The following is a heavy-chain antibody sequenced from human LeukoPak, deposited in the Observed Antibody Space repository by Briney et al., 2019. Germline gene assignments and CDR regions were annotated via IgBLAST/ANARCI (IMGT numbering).Heavy chain of an antibody. CDR1: GFTFINAW. Sequence: PGGSLRLSCAASGFTFINAWMTWVRQAPGKGLEWVSVVYSDGSTYYADSVKGRFTISRDNSKNTLYLQVNSLRAEDTAVYYCARDLYFGELLGGVDPWGQGTLVTVSS. CDR2: VYSDGST. CDR3: ARDLYFGELLGGVDP. J-gene: IGHJ5*02. V-gene: IGHV3-66*01. D-gene: IGHD3-10*01.